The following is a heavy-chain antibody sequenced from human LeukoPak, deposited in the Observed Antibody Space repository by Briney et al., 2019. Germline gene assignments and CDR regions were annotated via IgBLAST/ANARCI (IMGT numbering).Heavy chain of an antibody. Sequence: GGTLRLSCAASGFTFSSYGMSWVRQAPGKGLEWVSAISGSGGSTYYADSVKGRFTISRDNSKNTLYLQMNSLRAEDTAVYYCAKEIQRVLYYFDYWGQGTLVTVSS. D-gene: IGHD2/OR15-2a*01. CDR1: GFTFSSYG. V-gene: IGHV3-23*01. CDR2: ISGSGGST. J-gene: IGHJ4*02. CDR3: AKEIQRVLYYFDY.